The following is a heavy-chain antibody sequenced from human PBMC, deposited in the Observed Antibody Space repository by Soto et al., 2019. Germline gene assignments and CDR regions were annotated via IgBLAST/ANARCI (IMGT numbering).Heavy chain of an antibody. J-gene: IGHJ4*02. D-gene: IGHD6-13*01. CDR1: GYTFTGYY. Sequence: ASVKVSCKASGYTFTGYYMHWVRQAPGQGLEWMGWINPNSGGTNYAQKFQGRVSMTRDTSTSTVYMELSSLRSEDTAVYYCARDESSSWVAFDYWGQGTLVTVSS. CDR2: INPNSGGT. CDR3: ARDESSSWVAFDY. V-gene: IGHV1-2*02.